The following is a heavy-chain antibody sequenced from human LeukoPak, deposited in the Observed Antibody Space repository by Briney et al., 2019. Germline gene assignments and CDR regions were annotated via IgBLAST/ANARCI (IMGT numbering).Heavy chain of an antibody. J-gene: IGHJ4*02. CDR2: ISSSSSTI. Sequence: PGGSLRLSCAASGFSFRSYSINWVRQAPGKGLEWISYISSSSSTIYYAESVKGRFTISRDNAKTSLYLQMNSLRAEETAVYCCGRGGTTWGIFDYLGPGTLVTVSS. CDR3: GRGGTTWGIFDY. V-gene: IGHV3-48*04. D-gene: IGHD1-7*01. CDR1: GFSFRSYS.